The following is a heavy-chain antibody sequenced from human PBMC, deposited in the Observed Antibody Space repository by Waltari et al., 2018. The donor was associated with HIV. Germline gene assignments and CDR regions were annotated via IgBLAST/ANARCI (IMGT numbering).Heavy chain of an antibody. Sequence: QVRLEQWGAGLLKPSATLSLPCAVYGGSFSGYYWSWIRQHPGKGLEWIGEINHTGDTNYNPSLKSRIIMSVDTSKNQFSLRLSSVTAADTAVYYCARGGASGWYVYDHWGQGTLVTVSS. CDR1: GGSFSGYY. J-gene: IGHJ4*02. V-gene: IGHV4-34*01. CDR3: ARGGASGWYVYDH. D-gene: IGHD6-19*01. CDR2: INHTGDT.